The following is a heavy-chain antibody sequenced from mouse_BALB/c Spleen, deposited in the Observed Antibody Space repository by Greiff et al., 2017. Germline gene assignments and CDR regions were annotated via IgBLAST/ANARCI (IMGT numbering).Heavy chain of an antibody. CDR2: ISSGSSTI. V-gene: IGHV5-17*02. CDR3: ARGQLLRPLDY. CDR1: GFTFSSFG. J-gene: IGHJ2*01. Sequence: EVKLMESGGGLVQPGGSRKLSCAASGFTFSSFGMHWVRQAPEKGLEWVAYISSGSSTIYYADTVKGRFTISRDNPKNTLFLQMTSLRSEDTAMYYCARGQLLRPLDYWGQGTTLTVSS. D-gene: IGHD1-2*01.